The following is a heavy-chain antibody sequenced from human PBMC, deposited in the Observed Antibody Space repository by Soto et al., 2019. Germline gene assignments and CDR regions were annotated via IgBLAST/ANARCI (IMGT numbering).Heavy chain of an antibody. Sequence: PGGSLRLSCAASGFTFSSYSMNWVRQAPGKGLEWVSSISSSSSYIYYADSVKGRFTISRDNAKNSLYLQMNSLRVEDTAVYYCARDLFEYSRSSAAFDIWGQGTMVTVSS. V-gene: IGHV3-21*01. D-gene: IGHD6-6*01. CDR3: ARDLFEYSRSSAAFDI. CDR1: GFTFSSYS. J-gene: IGHJ3*02. CDR2: ISSSSSYI.